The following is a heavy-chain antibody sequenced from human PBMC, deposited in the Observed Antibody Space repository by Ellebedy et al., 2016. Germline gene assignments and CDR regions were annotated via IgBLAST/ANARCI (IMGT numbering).Heavy chain of an antibody. CDR1: GYTFTSYY. D-gene: IGHD3-10*01. Sequence: ASVKVSCKASGYTFTSYYMHWVRQAPGQGLEWMGGIIPIFGTANYAQKFQGRVTITADESTSTAYMELSSLRSEDTAVYYCARRHRITMVRGVIIGSWFDPWGQGTLVTVSS. CDR3: ARRHRITMVRGVIIGSWFDP. V-gene: IGHV1-69*13. CDR2: IIPIFGTA. J-gene: IGHJ5*02.